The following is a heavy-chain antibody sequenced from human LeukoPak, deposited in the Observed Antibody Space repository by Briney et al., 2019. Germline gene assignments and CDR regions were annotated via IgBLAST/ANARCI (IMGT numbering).Heavy chain of an antibody. J-gene: IGHJ4*02. CDR3: ARPGLRVSGSFNF. D-gene: IGHD3-16*01. CDR1: GYTFTSCF. Sequence: ASVKVSCKASGYTFTSCFIHWVRQAPGQGLEWMGWINPNSGGTNYAQKFQGRVTMTRDTSINTAYMEVSRLSSDDTAVYYCARPGLRVSGSFNFWGQGTLVTVSS. CDR2: INPNSGGT. V-gene: IGHV1-2*02.